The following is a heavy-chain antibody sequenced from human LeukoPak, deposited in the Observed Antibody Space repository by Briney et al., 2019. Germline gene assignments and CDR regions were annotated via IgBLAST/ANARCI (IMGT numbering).Heavy chain of an antibody. Sequence: GASVKVSCKASGYTFTSYGIRWVRQDPGQRLEWMGWISAYNGNTNYAQKLQGRVTMTTDTSTSTAYMELRSLRSDDTAVYYCARDPGWALAYCGGDCYSEAFDIWGQGTMVTVSS. CDR1: GYTFTSYG. CDR3: ARDPGWALAYCGGDCYSEAFDI. D-gene: IGHD2-21*02. V-gene: IGHV1-18*01. CDR2: ISAYNGNT. J-gene: IGHJ3*02.